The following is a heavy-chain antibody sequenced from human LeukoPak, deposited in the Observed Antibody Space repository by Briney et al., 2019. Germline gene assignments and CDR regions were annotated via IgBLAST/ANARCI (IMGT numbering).Heavy chain of an antibody. CDR3: ARRSASRSFFDY. D-gene: IGHD3-10*01. CDR1: GFTFSTYG. V-gene: IGHV3-23*01. Sequence: GGSLRLSCAASGFTFSTYGLTWVRQAPGKGLEWVSLINSADNTCYADSVKGRFTISRDNSMNTLYLQMNSLSADDTAVYYCARRSASRSFFDYWGQGSLVTVSS. CDR2: INSADNT. J-gene: IGHJ4*02.